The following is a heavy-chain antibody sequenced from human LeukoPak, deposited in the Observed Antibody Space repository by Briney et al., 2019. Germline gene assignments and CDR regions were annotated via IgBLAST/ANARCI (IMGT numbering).Heavy chain of an antibody. CDR3: ARPVGGFDRSGYYPNH. Sequence: GGSLRLSCAASGFSFSDFYMSWFRQTPGKGLEWVSYLSSGGTYPNYADSVKGRFTIPRDNAKNLVYLQMNSLRVEDTAVYYCARPVGGFDRSGYYPNHWGQGILVTVSA. J-gene: IGHJ4*02. CDR1: GFSFSDFY. CDR2: LSSGGTYP. D-gene: IGHD3-3*01. V-gene: IGHV3-11*06.